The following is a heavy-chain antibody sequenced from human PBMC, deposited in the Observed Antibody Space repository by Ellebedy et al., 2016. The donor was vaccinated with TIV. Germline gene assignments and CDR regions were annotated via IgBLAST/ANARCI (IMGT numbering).Heavy chain of an antibody. CDR3: ARDEGLVVPAAMVDSLVDY. CDR2: ISYDGSNK. V-gene: IGHV3-30*03. Sequence: GGSLRLSXAASGFTFSSYGMHWVRQAPGKGLEWVAVISYDGSNKYYADSVKGRFTISRDNSKNTLYLQMNSLRAEDTAVYYCARDEGLVVPAAMVDSLVDYWGQGTLVTVSS. CDR1: GFTFSSYG. J-gene: IGHJ4*02. D-gene: IGHD2-2*01.